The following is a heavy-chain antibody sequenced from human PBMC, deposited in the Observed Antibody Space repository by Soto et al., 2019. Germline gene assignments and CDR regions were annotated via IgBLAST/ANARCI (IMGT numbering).Heavy chain of an antibody. J-gene: IGHJ6*02. CDR2: INPNSGGT. V-gene: IGHV1-2*04. D-gene: IGHD3-10*01. Sequence: ASVKVSCKASGYTFTGYYMHWVRQAPGQGLEWMGWINPNSGGTNYAQKFQGWVTMTRDTSISTAYMELSRLRSDDTAVYYCARHTTVPQDHYYGMDVWGQGTTVTVSS. CDR1: GYTFTGYY. CDR3: ARHTTVPQDHYYGMDV.